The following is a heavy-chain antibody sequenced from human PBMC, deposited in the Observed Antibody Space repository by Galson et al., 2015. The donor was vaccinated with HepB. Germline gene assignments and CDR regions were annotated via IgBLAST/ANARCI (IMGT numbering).Heavy chain of an antibody. Sequence: SVKVSCKASGGTFSSYAISWVRQAPGQGLEWMGGIIPIFGTANYAQKFQGRVTITADESTSTAYMELSSLRSEDTAVYYCARVLSGSYYSVPGYDYWGQGTLVTVSS. CDR1: GGTFSSYA. J-gene: IGHJ4*02. CDR2: IIPIFGTA. D-gene: IGHD1-26*01. V-gene: IGHV1-69*13. CDR3: ARVLSGSYYSVPGYDY.